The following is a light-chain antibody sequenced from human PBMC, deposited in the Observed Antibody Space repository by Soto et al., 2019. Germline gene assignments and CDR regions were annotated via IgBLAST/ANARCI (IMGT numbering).Light chain of an antibody. J-gene: IGKJ2*01. CDR2: DAS. Sequence: ETVLTQSPGTLSLSPGERATLFCRASQSVSSSYLAWYQQKPGLAPRLLIYDASSRATGIPDRFSGSGSGTDFTLTISRLEPEDFAVYYCQQYGSSPYTFGQGTKLEIK. CDR1: QSVSSSY. V-gene: IGKV3D-20*01. CDR3: QQYGSSPYT.